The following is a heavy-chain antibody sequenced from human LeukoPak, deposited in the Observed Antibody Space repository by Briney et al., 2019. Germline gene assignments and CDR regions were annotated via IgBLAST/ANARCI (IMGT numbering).Heavy chain of an antibody. V-gene: IGHV4-59*01. D-gene: IGHD4-17*01. Sequence: ASETLSLTCTVSGGSISGSYWSWIRQPPGKGLEWIAYMYNSGSTNYNPPLKSRVTISIDTSKNQFSLKLSSLTAADTAIYYCARGIESYGDYGYWGQGILVTVSS. CDR3: ARGIESYGDYGY. CDR2: MYNSGST. CDR1: GGSISGSY. J-gene: IGHJ4*02.